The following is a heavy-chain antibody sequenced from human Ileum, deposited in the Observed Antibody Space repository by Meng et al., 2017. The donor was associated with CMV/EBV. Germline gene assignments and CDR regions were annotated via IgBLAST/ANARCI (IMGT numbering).Heavy chain of an antibody. Sequence: GGSLRLSCAASGFTFDKYWMTWVRQAPGKGLEWVANIKQDESEKYYVDSVKGRFTISRDNSQNSLYLQMSSLRVEDTSVYYCARWGGEKSTSGFDYWGQGTLVTVSS. D-gene: IGHD2/OR15-2a*01. V-gene: IGHV3-7*01. CDR2: IKQDESEK. CDR3: ARWGGEKSTSGFDY. CDR1: GFTFDKYW. J-gene: IGHJ4*02.